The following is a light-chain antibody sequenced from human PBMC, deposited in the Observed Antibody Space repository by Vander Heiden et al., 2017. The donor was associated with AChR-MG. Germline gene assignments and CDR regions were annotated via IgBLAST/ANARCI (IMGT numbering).Light chain of an antibody. J-gene: IGKJ4*01. V-gene: IGKV2-28*01. CDR3: RQGLQSPPT. Sequence: DIVMTQSPLSLPVTPGEPASISCRSSQSLLHSNRFIYLDWYLQKPGQSPQLLIYLGSNRAAGVPDRFSDSGTGTDFTLHISRVEAEDVGVYYCRQGLQSPPTFGGGTKVEIK. CDR1: QSLLHSNRFIY. CDR2: LGS.